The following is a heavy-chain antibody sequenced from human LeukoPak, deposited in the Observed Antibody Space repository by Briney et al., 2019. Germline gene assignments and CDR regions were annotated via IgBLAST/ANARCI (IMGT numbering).Heavy chain of an antibody. Sequence: ASVKVSFKASGYPFTSLDINWVRPAPGQGLEWMGWMNPNWGYTGYAQKFQARVTMTRDTSIDTAYMELSSLRSDDTAVYYCARGITQGFDHWGQGTLVTVSS. D-gene: IGHD1-20*01. V-gene: IGHV1-8*01. CDR1: GYPFTSLD. J-gene: IGHJ4*02. CDR2: MNPNWGYT. CDR3: ARGITQGFDH.